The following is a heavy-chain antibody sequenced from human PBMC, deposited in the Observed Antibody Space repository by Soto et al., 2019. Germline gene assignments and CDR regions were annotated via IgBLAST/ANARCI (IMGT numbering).Heavy chain of an antibody. CDR3: AKDFKVSGGHYGSLNYYYGMDV. CDR2: ISYDGILK. J-gene: IGHJ6*02. V-gene: IGHV3-30*18. CDR1: GFTFSAFG. Sequence: EESLRLSCAASGFTFSAFGMHWVRQAPGKGLQWVVIISYDGILKYYADSVKGRFTISRDTSKGALYLQMNSLRPEDTAVYYCAKDFKVSGGHYGSLNYYYGMDVWGQGTTVTVSS. D-gene: IGHD3-10*01.